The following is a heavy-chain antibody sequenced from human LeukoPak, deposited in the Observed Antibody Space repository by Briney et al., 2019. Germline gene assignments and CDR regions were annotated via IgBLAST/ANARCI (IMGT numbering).Heavy chain of an antibody. J-gene: IGHJ3*02. Sequence: GGSLRLSCAASGFAFGEDSMHCVRQAPRKGLGWLSRIITDGSRTTYADSVKGRFTVSRDNPKHTQYLQMNSVRDDDTDVYYCARARGGAFDIWGQGTMVIVSS. CDR1: GFAFGEDS. D-gene: IGHD3-16*01. CDR3: ARARGGAFDI. V-gene: IGHV3-74*03. CDR2: IITDGSRT.